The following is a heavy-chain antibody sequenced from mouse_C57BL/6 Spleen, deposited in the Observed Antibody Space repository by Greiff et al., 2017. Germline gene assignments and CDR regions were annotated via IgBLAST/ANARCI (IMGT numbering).Heavy chain of an antibody. V-gene: IGHV1-69*01. Sequence: QVQLQQPGAELVMPGASVKLSCKASGYTFTSYWMHWVKQRPGQGLEWIGEIDPSDSYTNYNQKFKGKSTLTVDKSSSTAYMQLSRLTSEDSAVYYGARGTTVVADYWGQGTTLTVSS. CDR2: IDPSDSYT. J-gene: IGHJ2*01. CDR1: GYTFTSYW. D-gene: IGHD1-1*01. CDR3: ARGTTVVADY.